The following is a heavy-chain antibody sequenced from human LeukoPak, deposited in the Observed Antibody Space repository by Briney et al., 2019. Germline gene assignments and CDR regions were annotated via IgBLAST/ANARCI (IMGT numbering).Heavy chain of an antibody. CDR3: ARVVIRPYYFDY. J-gene: IGHJ4*02. D-gene: IGHD4-23*01. Sequence: GGSLRLSCAISGLTVSSNYMSWARQAPGKGLEWVSVIYSGGITDYAYSVKGRFTISRDNSKNTLHLQMNNLRAEDTAVYYCARVVIRPYYFDYWGQGTLVTVSS. CDR1: GLTVSSNY. V-gene: IGHV3-66*01. CDR2: IYSGGIT.